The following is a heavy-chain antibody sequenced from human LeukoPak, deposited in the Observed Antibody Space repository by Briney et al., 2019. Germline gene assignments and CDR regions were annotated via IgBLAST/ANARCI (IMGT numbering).Heavy chain of an antibody. CDR1: GYTFSDHN. V-gene: IGHV1-2*02. D-gene: IGHD1-26*01. Sequence: GASVKVSCKASGYTFSDHNMHWIRQAPGQGLEWMGWINPNSGATNYAQKFQGRVTMTRDTSTSTLYLELNRLRSDDTAVYYCAREEALGSGSFDYWGQGTLVTVSS. CDR2: INPNSGAT. CDR3: AREEALGSGSFDY. J-gene: IGHJ4*02.